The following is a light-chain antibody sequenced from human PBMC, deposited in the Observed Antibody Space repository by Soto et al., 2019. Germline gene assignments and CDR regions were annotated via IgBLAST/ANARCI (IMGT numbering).Light chain of an antibody. V-gene: IGKV3-20*01. CDR1: QSVNSNY. CDR2: GAS. CDR3: QLYGSSPLYS. Sequence: EIVLTQSPGTLSLSPGERATLSCRASQSVNSNYLAWYQQKPGQAPRLLIYGASSRATGIPDRFSGSGSGTDFTLTISRLEPEDFAVYYCQLYGSSPLYSFGQGTHLEIK. J-gene: IGKJ2*03.